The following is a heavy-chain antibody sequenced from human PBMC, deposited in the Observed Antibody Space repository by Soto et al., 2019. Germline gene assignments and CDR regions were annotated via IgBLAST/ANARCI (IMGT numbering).Heavy chain of an antibody. Sequence: SETLSLTCAVYGGSFSGYYWSWIRQPPGKGLEWIGEINHSGSTNYNPSLKSRVTISVDTSKNQFSLKLSSVTAADTAVYYCARGAGVTTVHEYYYYMDVWGKGTTVTVSS. V-gene: IGHV4-34*01. CDR3: ARGAGVTTVHEYYYYMDV. J-gene: IGHJ6*03. CDR1: GGSFSGYY. D-gene: IGHD4-17*01. CDR2: INHSGST.